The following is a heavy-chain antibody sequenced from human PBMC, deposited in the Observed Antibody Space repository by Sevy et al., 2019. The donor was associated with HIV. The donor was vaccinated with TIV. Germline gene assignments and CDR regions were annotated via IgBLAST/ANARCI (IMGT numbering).Heavy chain of an antibody. J-gene: IGHJ4*02. Sequence: SGPTLVKPTQTLTLTCTFSGFSLSTSGMCVSWIRQPPGKALEWLALIDWDDDKYYRTSLKTRLTISKDTSKIQVVLTMTNIDSVDTATYYCARIVSGDSIGYFPDYWGQGTLVTVSS. D-gene: IGHD3-22*01. V-gene: IGHV2-70*01. CDR1: GFSLSTSGMC. CDR3: ARIVSGDSIGYFPDY. CDR2: IDWDDDK.